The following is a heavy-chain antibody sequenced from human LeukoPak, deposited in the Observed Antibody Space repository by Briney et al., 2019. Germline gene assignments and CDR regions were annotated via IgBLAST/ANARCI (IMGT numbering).Heavy chain of an antibody. CDR1: GGTFSSYA. D-gene: IGHD3-10*01. V-gene: IGHV1-69*13. CDR2: IIPIFGTA. J-gene: IGHJ4*02. Sequence: GASVKVSCKASGGTFSSYAISWVRQAPGQGLEWMGGIIPIFGTANYAQKFQGRVTITADESTSTAYMELSSLRSEDTAVYYCARGFTMVRGVITRNDYWGQGTLVTVSS. CDR3: ARGFTMVRGVITRNDY.